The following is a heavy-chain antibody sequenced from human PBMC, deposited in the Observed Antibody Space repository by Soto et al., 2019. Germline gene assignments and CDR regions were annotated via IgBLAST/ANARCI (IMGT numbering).Heavy chain of an antibody. J-gene: IGHJ6*02. V-gene: IGHV3-30-3*01. Sequence: PGGSLRLSCAASGFTFSSYAMHWVRQAPGKGLEWVAVISYDGSNKYYADSVKGRFTISRDNSKNTLYLQMDSLRAEDTAVYYCAREGVAAAGTIHYYYYCMDVWGQGTTVTVSS. CDR2: ISYDGSNK. D-gene: IGHD6-13*01. CDR1: GFTFSSYA. CDR3: AREGVAAAGTIHYYYYCMDV.